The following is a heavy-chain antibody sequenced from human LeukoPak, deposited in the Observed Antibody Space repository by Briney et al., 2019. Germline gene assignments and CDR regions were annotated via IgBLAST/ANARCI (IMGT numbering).Heavy chain of an antibody. Sequence: TVKLSCKASGHTHNTYDISCVRQAPGQGLEWIGGNSTYNGDINYVENLPGRVTMTTDTSTSTAYMELMSLRSDDTAVYYCLRDAQRPRLTPDYWGQGTLVTVSS. CDR3: LRDAQRPRLTPDY. CDR2: NSTYNGDI. D-gene: IGHD6-25*01. J-gene: IGHJ4*02. V-gene: IGHV1-18*01. CDR1: GHTHNTYD.